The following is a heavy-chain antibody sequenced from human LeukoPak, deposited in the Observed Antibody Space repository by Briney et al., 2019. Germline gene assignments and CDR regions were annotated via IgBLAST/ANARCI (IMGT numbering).Heavy chain of an antibody. CDR1: GFTFSSYA. D-gene: IGHD5-18*01. CDR3: ARDRVQLWNYGMDV. CDR2: ISYDGSNK. Sequence: GGSLRLSCAASGFTFSSYAVHWVRQAPGKGLEWVAVISYDGSNKYYADSVKGRFTISRDNSKNTLYLQMNSLRGEDTAVYYCARDRVQLWNYGMDVWGQGTTVTVFS. J-gene: IGHJ6*02. V-gene: IGHV3-30-3*01.